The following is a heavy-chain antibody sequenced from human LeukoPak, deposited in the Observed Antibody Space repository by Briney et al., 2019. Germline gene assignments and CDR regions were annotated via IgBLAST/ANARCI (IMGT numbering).Heavy chain of an antibody. V-gene: IGHV3-7*02. CDR3: ARVVTWFDP. CDR1: GFTFSSYL. J-gene: IGHJ5*02. Sequence: GGSLRLSCAASGFTFSSYLMSWVRQAPGKGLEWVANIKQDGSEKYYVDSVKGRFTISRDNAKNTLYLQMNSLSAEDTAVYYCARVVTWFDPWGQGTLVTVSS. CDR2: IKQDGSEK. D-gene: IGHD4-11*01.